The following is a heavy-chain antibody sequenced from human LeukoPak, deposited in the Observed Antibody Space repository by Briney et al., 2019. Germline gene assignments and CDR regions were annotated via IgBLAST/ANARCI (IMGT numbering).Heavy chain of an antibody. CDR2: VYYSEST. V-gene: IGHV4-59*08. J-gene: IGHJ4*02. CDR1: GGSISSYY. Sequence: PSETLSLTCTVSGGSISSYYWSWIRQPPGKELEWIGYVYYSESTINNPSLKSRVTISVDTSKNQYSLKQSYVTAADTAMYYCVKHNTQMYVADYWGQGTLVTVSS. CDR3: VKHNTQMYVADY. D-gene: IGHD2-2*02.